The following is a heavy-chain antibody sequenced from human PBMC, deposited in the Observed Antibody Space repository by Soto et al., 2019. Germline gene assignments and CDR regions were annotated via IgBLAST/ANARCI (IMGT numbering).Heavy chain of an antibody. V-gene: IGHV3-30*18. CDR2: ISYDGSNK. CDR1: GFTFSSYG. Sequence: PGGSLRLSCAASGFTFSSYGMHWVRQAPGKGLEWVAVISYDGSNKYYADSVKGRSTISRDNSKNTLYLQMNSLRAEDTAVYYCAKDIRKDYAYYYYGMDVWGQGTTVTVSS. D-gene: IGHD2-2*01. CDR3: AKDIRKDYAYYYYGMDV. J-gene: IGHJ6*02.